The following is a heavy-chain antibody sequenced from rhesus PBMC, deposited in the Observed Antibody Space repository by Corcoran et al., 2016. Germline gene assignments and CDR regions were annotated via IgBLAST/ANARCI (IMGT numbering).Heavy chain of an antibody. CDR1: GGSISSGYYY. Sequence: QVQLQESGPGLVKPSETLSLTCAVSGGSISSGYYYWSWIRQPPGKGLEWIGYITYRGGTSYNPSLKSRVTISRATSKSQFSLKLSSVTAADTAVYYCARYSPGDYWGQGVLVTVSS. CDR3: ARYSPGDY. CDR2: ITYRGGT. V-gene: IGHV4-122*02. J-gene: IGHJ4*01.